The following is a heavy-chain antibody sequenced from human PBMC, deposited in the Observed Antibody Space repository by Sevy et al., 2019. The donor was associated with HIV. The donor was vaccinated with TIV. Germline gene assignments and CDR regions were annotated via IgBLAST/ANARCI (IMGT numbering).Heavy chain of an antibody. CDR1: GFSFNTHG. CDR3: ARDLGEYNYSTSFY. CDR2: ISYDGIKK. D-gene: IGHD5-18*01. Sequence: GGSLRLSCAASGFSFNTHGMHWVRQAPGKGLEWVAVISYDGIKKYYVDSLKGRFTISRDNSKNTLYLQMNSLKTDDTAVYYCARDLGEYNYSTSFYWGQGTLVTVSS. J-gene: IGHJ4*02. V-gene: IGHV3-30*03.